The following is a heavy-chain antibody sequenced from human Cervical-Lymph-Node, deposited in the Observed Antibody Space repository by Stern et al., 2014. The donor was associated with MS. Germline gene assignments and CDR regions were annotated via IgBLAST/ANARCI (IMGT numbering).Heavy chain of an antibody. D-gene: IGHD1-26*01. J-gene: IGHJ4*02. CDR1: GFTFSSSW. Sequence: VQLVESGGDLVQPGGSLRLSCAASGFTFSSSWMNWVRQAPGQGLVWVSRVNGDGSSTTYADSVKGRFTVSRDNAKNTLYLQMSSPRAEDTAVYYCTRGGSPFYWGQGALVTVSS. V-gene: IGHV3-74*02. CDR2: VNGDGSST. CDR3: TRGGSPFY.